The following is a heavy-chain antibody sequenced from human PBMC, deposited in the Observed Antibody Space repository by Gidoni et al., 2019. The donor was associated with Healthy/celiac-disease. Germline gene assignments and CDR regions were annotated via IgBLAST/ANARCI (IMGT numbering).Heavy chain of an antibody. V-gene: IGHV3-30*18. D-gene: IGHD2-2*01. J-gene: IGHJ4*02. CDR1: GFTFSSYG. CDR3: AKGYCSSTSCSSGD. CDR2: ISYDGSNK. Sequence: QVQLVESGGGVVQPGRSLRLPCAASGFTFSSYGMHWVRQAPGKGLEGVAVISYDGSNKYYADSVKGRFTISRDNSKNTLYLQMNSLRAEDTAVYYCAKGYCSSTSCSSGDWGQGTLVTVSS.